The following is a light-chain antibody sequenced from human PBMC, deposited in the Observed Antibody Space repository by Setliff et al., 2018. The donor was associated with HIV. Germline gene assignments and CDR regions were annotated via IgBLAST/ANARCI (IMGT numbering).Light chain of an antibody. Sequence: QSVLTQPASVSGSPGQSITISCTGTSSDVGGYSYVSWYQQHPGKASKLIIYEVRNRPSGVSNRFSGSKSGNTASLTISGLQAEDEADYYCSSYAITNTLPFGTGTKVTVL. CDR1: SSDVGGYSY. V-gene: IGLV2-14*01. CDR2: EVR. CDR3: SSYAITNTLP. J-gene: IGLJ1*01.